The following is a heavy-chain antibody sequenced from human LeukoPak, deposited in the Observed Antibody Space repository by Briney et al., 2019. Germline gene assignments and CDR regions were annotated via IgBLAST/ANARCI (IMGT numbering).Heavy chain of an antibody. CDR3: ARDRRGYGSGSYYRIGGQFDP. D-gene: IGHD3-10*01. V-gene: IGHV4-59*01. Sequence: SETLSLTCTVSGGSISSYYWSWIRQPPGQGLEWVGYIYYSGGTNYNPSLKSRVTISVGTSKDQFSLKLSSVTAADTAVYYCARDRRGYGSGSYYRIGGQFDPWGQGTLVTVSS. J-gene: IGHJ5*02. CDR1: GGSISSYY. CDR2: IYYSGGT.